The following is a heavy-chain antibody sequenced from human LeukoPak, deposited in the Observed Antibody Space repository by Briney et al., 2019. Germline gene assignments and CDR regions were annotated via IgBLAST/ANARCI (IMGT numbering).Heavy chain of an antibody. Sequence: PGGSLRLSCAASGFTFSSYSMNWVRQAPGKGLEWVSSISSSSSYIYYADSVKGRFTISRDNAKNSLYLQMNSLRAEDTAVYYCARPSNCGGNSAFDYWGQGTLVTVSS. CDR1: GFTFSSYS. CDR3: ARPSNCGGNSAFDY. J-gene: IGHJ4*02. V-gene: IGHV3-21*01. CDR2: ISSSSSYI. D-gene: IGHD4-23*01.